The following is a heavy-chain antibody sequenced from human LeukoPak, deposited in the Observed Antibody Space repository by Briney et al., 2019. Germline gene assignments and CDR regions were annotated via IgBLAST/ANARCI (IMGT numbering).Heavy chain of an antibody. D-gene: IGHD1-26*01. Sequence: GGSLRLSCAASGLTFSNYAMYWVRQAPGKGLEWLASITSDGNKEFHADSVKGRFTISRDNSKNTLYLQMNSLRAGDTAVYYCAKDPIFSGSYGVFDYWGLGTLVTVSS. J-gene: IGHJ4*02. CDR2: ITSDGNKE. CDR1: GLTFSNYA. V-gene: IGHV3-30-3*01. CDR3: AKDPIFSGSYGVFDY.